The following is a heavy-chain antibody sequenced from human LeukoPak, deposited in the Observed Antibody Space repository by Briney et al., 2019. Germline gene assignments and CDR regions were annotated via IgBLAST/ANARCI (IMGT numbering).Heavy chain of an antibody. D-gene: IGHD6-13*01. CDR3: ARGSKAAPGTFDY. J-gene: IGHJ4*02. V-gene: IGHV4-59*01. CDR1: GGSISSYY. Sequence: PSETLTLTCTVSGGSISSYYWSWIRQPPGKGLEWIGYIYYTGSTDYNPSLKSRVAISVDTSKNQFSLKLSSVTAADTAVYYCARGSKAAPGTFDYWGQGTLVTVSS. CDR2: IYYTGST.